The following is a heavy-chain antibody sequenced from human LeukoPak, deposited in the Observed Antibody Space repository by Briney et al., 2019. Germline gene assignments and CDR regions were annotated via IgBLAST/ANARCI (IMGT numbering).Heavy chain of an antibody. CDR3: ARTYYYGSGTVIDY. J-gene: IGHJ4*02. D-gene: IGHD3-10*01. V-gene: IGHV4-61*01. Sequence: PSETLSLTCAVSGYSISSGYYWSWIRQPPGKGLEWIGYIYYSGSTNYNPSLKSRVTISVDTSKNQFSLKLSSVTAADTAVYYCARTYYYGSGTVIDYWGQGTLVTVSS. CDR2: IYYSGST. CDR1: GYSISSGYY.